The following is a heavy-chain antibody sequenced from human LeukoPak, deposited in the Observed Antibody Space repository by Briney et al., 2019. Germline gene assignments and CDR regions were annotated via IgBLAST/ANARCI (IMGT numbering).Heavy chain of an antibody. CDR1: GFTFSAYG. CDR2: ISDRGDNT. CDR3: ARDLRSSGYYAFDY. J-gene: IGHJ4*02. Sequence: PGGSLRLSCAASGFTFSAYGMTWVRQAPGKGLEWVSHISDRGDNTYYADPVQGRFTISRDNSNNTVYLQMDSLSADDTAVYYCARDLRSSGYYAFDYWGQGTLVTVSS. D-gene: IGHD3-22*01. V-gene: IGHV3-23*01.